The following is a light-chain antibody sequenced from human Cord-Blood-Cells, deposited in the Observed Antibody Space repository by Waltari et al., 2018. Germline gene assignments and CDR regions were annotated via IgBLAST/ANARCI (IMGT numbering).Light chain of an antibody. CDR3: SSYTSSSTYVV. CDR1: SRAVGGYNY. Sequence: QSALTQPASVPGSPGQSLTISCPGTSRAVGGYNYVSWYQQHPGKAPKLMIYDVSNRPSGVSNRFSGSKSGNTASLTISGLQAEDEADYYCSSYTSSSTYVVFGGGTKLTVL. V-gene: IGLV2-14*01. CDR2: DVS. J-gene: IGLJ2*01.